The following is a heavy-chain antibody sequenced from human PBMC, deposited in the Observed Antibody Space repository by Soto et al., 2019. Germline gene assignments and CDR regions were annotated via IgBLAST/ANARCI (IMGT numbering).Heavy chain of an antibody. Sequence: GGSLRLSCAASGFTFSSYSMNWVRQAPGKGLEWVSSISSSSSYIYYADSVKGRFTISRDNAKNSLYLQMNSLRAEDTAVYYCARDLSSSWGGENYWGQGTLVTVSS. D-gene: IGHD6-13*01. CDR1: GFTFSSYS. J-gene: IGHJ4*02. CDR3: ARDLSSSWGGENY. V-gene: IGHV3-21*01. CDR2: ISSSSSYI.